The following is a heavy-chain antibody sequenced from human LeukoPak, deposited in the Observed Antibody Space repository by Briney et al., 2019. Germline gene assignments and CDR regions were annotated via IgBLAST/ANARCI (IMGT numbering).Heavy chain of an antibody. CDR1: GFTFSSYA. V-gene: IGHV3-23*01. J-gene: IGHJ4*02. Sequence: PGGSLGLSCAASGFTFSSYAMNWVRQAPGKGLEWVSSISGSDGSTYYADFVKGRFTISRDNSKNTLHLQMNSLRAEDTAVYYCAKSLGVGGYTRYKGFDQWGQGTLVPVSS. CDR3: AKSLGVGGYTRYKGFDQ. D-gene: IGHD5-24*01. CDR2: ISGSDGST.